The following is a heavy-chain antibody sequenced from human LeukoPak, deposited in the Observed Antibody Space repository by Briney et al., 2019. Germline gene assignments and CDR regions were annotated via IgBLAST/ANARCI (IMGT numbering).Heavy chain of an antibody. D-gene: IGHD3-16*01. J-gene: IGHJ3*02. CDR2: ISFDESNK. CDR1: GFTFSSYA. V-gene: IGHV3-30*04. Sequence: GGSLRLSCAVSGFTFSSYAMHWVRQAPGKGLEWVAVISFDESNKYYADSVKGRFTISRDNSKNTLYLQMNSLKTEDTAVYYCTRWATSALEGGAFDIWGQGTMVTVSS. CDR3: TRWATSALEGGAFDI.